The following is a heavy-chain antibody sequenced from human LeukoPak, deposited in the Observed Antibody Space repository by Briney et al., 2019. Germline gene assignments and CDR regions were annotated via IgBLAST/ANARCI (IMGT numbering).Heavy chain of an antibody. CDR2: THYSGST. V-gene: IGHV4-59*01. CDR1: GGSISTYY. J-gene: IGHJ5*02. CDR3: ARAGSLLGLGH. Sequence: SETLSLTCTVSGGSISTYYWSWIRQPPGKGLEWIGYTHYSGSTNYNPSLKSRVTISLDTSKSQFSLKLSSVTAADTAVYYCARAGSLLGLGHWGQGTLVTVSS. D-gene: IGHD6-25*01.